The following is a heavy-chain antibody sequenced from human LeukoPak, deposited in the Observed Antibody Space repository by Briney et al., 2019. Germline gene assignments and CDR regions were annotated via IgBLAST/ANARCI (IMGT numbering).Heavy chain of an antibody. CDR3: AKFYGSGSRGLAFSYYCYDMDV. V-gene: IGHV4-39*07. CDR1: NDSITTNNYY. J-gene: IGHJ6*03. CDR2: IFYSVST. D-gene: IGHD3-10*01. Sequence: SETLSLTCTVSNDSITTNNYYWGWIRQPPGEGLEWLGTIFYSVSTSYNPSRRGRATISVDTSKNQSSLKLTSVTTADTAVYYCAKFYGSGSRGLAFSYYCYDMDVWGKGTMVTVSS.